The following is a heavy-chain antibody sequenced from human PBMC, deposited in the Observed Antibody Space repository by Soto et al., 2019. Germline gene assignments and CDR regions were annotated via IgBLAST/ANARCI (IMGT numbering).Heavy chain of an antibody. CDR1: GFSFSGHW. CDR2: IKPDGSDK. CDR3: VRDVWWSFDY. J-gene: IGHJ4*02. V-gene: IGHV3-7*01. Sequence: EVQLVESGGGLVQPGGSLRLSCAASGFSFSGHWMSWVRQAPGKGLEWVAKIKPDGSDKYYVDSVRGRFTISRDNAENSLYLQMNSLTAEDTAVYYCVRDVWWSFDYWCQGTLVTVSS. D-gene: IGHD2-8*02.